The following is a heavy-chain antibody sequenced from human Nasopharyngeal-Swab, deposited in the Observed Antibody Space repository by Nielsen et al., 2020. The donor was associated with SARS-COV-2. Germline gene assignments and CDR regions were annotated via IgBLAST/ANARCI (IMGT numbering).Heavy chain of an antibody. CDR1: GFTFSDYY. CDR2: ISSSGSTI. D-gene: IGHD3-9*01. Sequence: GESLKISCAASGFTFSDYYMSWIRQAPGKGLEWVSYISSSGSTIYYADSVKGRFTISRDNAKNSLYLQMNSLRAEDTAVYYCARVLRAYYDILTGCSNYYYHGMDVWGQGTTVTVSS. V-gene: IGHV3-11*04. CDR3: ARVLRAYYDILTGCSNYYYHGMDV. J-gene: IGHJ6*02.